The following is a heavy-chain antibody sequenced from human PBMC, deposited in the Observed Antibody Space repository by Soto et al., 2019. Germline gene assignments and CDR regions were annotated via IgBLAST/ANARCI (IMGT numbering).Heavy chain of an antibody. V-gene: IGHV4-34*12. D-gene: IGHD3-22*01. CDR2: IIHSEST. CDR1: GGSFSAYY. J-gene: IGHJ4*02. CDR3: ARDPQYTDTSGYYVSSGNFDY. Sequence: SETLSLTCAVYGGSFSAYYWSWVRQPPGKGLEWIGEIIHSESTKYNPSLKSRVTISVDTSKNQFSLKLSSVTAADTAVYYCARDPQYTDTSGYYVSSGNFDYWGQGILVTVSS.